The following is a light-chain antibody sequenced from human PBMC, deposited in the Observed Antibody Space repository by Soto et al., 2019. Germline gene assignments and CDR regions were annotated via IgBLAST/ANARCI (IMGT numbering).Light chain of an antibody. V-gene: IGKV3-15*01. J-gene: IGKJ5*01. Sequence: EIVMTQSPTTLPVSPGERATLSCRASQSVSTNLAWYQQKPRQVPSLLIYGASTRASGIPARLSGSGSGTAFTLTIGSLQSEDFPVYYCQQYSSSPSFGQGTRLEIK. CDR3: QQYSSSPS. CDR1: QSVSTN. CDR2: GAS.